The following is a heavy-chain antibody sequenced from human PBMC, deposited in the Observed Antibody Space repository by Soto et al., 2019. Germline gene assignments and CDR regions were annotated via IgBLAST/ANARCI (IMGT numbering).Heavy chain of an antibody. CDR2: ISGSGGST. D-gene: IGHD5-12*01. Sequence: PGGSLRLSCAASGFTFSSYAMSWVRQAPGKGLEWVSAISGSGGSTYYADSVKGRFTISRDNSKNTLYLQMNSLRAEDTAVYYCAKDGTKLPKPLIVATMIDYWGQGTLVTVSS. CDR1: GFTFSSYA. J-gene: IGHJ4*02. CDR3: AKDGTKLPKPLIVATMIDY. V-gene: IGHV3-23*01.